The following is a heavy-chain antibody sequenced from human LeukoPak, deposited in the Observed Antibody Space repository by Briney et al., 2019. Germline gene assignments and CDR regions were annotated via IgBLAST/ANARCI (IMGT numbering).Heavy chain of an antibody. V-gene: IGHV3-74*01. D-gene: IGHD1-26*01. CDR2: INNDGSGT. CDR1: GFTFDDYA. CDR3: ARDQDGAGGTIDY. Sequence: PGGSLRLSCAASGFTFDDYAMHWVRQAPGKGLEWVSRINNDGSGTKYADSVKGRFTISRDNAKNTLYLQMNSLRVEDTAVYYCARDQDGAGGTIDYWGQGTLVTVSS. J-gene: IGHJ4*02.